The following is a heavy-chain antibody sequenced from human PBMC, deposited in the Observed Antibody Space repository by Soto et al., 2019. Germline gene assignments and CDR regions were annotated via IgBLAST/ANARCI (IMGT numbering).Heavy chain of an antibody. V-gene: IGHV4-59*01. CDR2: IFYTGST. D-gene: IGHD5-18*01. CDR3: ASVRGYRYVLGGLDY. Sequence: QVQLQESGPGLAKPSETLSLTCTVSGGSISRYSWSWIRQPPGKGLEWIGYIFYTGSTNYNPSLKSRVTISFDTSKSQFSLRLSSVTAADTAVYYCASVRGYRYVLGGLDYWGQGTLVSVSS. J-gene: IGHJ4*02. CDR1: GGSISRYS.